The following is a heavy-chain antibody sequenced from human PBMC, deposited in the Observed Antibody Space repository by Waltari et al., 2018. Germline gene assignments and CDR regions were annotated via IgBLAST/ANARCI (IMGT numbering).Heavy chain of an antibody. V-gene: IGHV3-53*01. CDR2: IDYGGST. CDR1: GFTVRSND. CDR3: ARDLTSKSREGMDV. D-gene: IGHD4-17*01. J-gene: IGHJ6*02. Sequence: EVQLVESGGGLIQPGGSLSLSCAAFGFTVRSNDMNWVRQAPGKGLGWGSVIDYGGSTYYTDSVGGRFTISRDISKNTVYLQMNSLRGEDTAVYYCARDLTSKSREGMDVWGQGTTVTVSS.